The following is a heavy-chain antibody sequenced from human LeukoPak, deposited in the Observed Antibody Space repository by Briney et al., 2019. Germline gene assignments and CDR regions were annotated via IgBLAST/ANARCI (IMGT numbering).Heavy chain of an antibody. J-gene: IGHJ5*02. CDR1: GGSISSHY. CDR3: ARGGSSGSSNWFDP. D-gene: IGHD5-12*01. Sequence: SETLSLTCTVSGGSISSHYWGWIRQPPGKGLEWIGYVQDSGSTNYNPSLKSRATISLDTSRNHVSLKLTSVTAADTAVYYCARGGSSGSSNWFDPWGQGILVTVSS. V-gene: IGHV4-59*11. CDR2: VQDSGST.